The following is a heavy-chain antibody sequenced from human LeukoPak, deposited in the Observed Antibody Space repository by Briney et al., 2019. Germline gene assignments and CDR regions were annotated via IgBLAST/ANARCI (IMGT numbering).Heavy chain of an antibody. Sequence: ASVKVSCEASGYTSTNYYMHWVRQAPGQGLEWMGLINPSGTGTNYAQKFRGRVTLTRDTSTTTVYMELSSLRSEDTAVYYCAREEHGRCFDYWGQGNPVTVSS. D-gene: IGHD1/OR15-1a*01. CDR1: GYTSTNYY. J-gene: IGHJ4*02. CDR2: INPSGTGT. CDR3: AREEHGRCFDY. V-gene: IGHV1-46*01.